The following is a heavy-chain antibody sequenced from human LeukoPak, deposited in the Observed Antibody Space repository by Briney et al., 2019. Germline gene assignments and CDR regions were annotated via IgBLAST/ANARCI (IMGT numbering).Heavy chain of an antibody. J-gene: IGHJ4*02. D-gene: IGHD1-26*01. CDR3: ARRGYHDYSGFDY. Sequence: KPGGSLRLSCAGSEFTFSSYSMNWVRQAPGKGLEWVSSISGSSSDIYYADSVKGRFTISRDNAKNSLYLQMKSLRAEDTAVYYCARRGYHDYSGFDYWGQGNLVTVSS. CDR1: EFTFSSYS. CDR2: ISGSSSDI. V-gene: IGHV3-21*01.